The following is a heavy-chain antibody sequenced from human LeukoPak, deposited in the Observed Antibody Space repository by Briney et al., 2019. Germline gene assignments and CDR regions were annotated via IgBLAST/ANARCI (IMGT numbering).Heavy chain of an antibody. Sequence: GASVKVSCKASGYTFTSYYMNWVRQAPGQGLEWMGIINPSSGRTTYAQKFQGRVTMTRGTSTSTVYMELTSLRSEDTAVFYCARGGLPARSWFDPWGQGTLVTVSS. J-gene: IGHJ5*02. D-gene: IGHD3/OR15-3a*01. CDR2: INPSSGRT. CDR1: GYTFTSYY. V-gene: IGHV1-46*01. CDR3: ARGGLPARSWFDP.